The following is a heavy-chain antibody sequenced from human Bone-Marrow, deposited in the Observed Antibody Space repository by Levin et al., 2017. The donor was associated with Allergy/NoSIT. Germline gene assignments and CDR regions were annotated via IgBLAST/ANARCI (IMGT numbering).Heavy chain of an antibody. CDR3: AKCSGGSLGVFDY. D-gene: IGHD2-15*01. Sequence: SETLSLTCSVSGGSISSGNYYWNWIRQHPGKGLEWIGYIQYSGSTYYNPSLKSRVTMSLDTSKNQFSLKLSSVTAAYTAVYYCAKCSGGSLGVFDYWGQGTLVTVSS. V-gene: IGHV4-31*03. CDR1: GGSISSGNYY. CDR2: IQYSGST. J-gene: IGHJ4*02.